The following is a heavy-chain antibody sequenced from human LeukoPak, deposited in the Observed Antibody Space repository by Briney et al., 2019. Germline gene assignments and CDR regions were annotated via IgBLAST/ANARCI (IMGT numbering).Heavy chain of an antibody. Sequence: SVKVSCKASGGTFSSYAISWVRQAPGQGLEWMGGIIPIFGTANYAQKFQGRVTITADESTSTAYMELSSLRSEDTAVYYCGRGRGYLGDGGLDYWGQGPRVTVSS. CDR1: GGTFSSYA. CDR2: IIPIFGTA. D-gene: IGHD3-3*01. J-gene: IGHJ4*02. V-gene: IGHV1-69*13. CDR3: GRGRGYLGDGGLDY.